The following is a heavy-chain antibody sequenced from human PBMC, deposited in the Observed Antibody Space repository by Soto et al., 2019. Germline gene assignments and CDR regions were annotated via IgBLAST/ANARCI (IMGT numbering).Heavy chain of an antibody. J-gene: IGHJ4*02. CDR1: GFTFSSYG. CDR3: ALSWSSYYFDF. Sequence: GGSLRLSCSASGFTFSSYGMRWVRQAPGKGLEWVAVIWYDGSDKYYADSVKGRFTISRDNSKNALYLQMNSLRAEDTAVYYCALSWSSYYFDFWGQGTLVTVSS. CDR2: IWYDGSDK. D-gene: IGHD3-10*01. V-gene: IGHV3-33*08.